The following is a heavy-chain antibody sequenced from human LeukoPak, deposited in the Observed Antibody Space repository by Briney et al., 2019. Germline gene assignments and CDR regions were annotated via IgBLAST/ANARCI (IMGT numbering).Heavy chain of an antibody. CDR2: ISGSGGST. CDR1: GCTFNSYA. J-gene: IGHJ5*02. V-gene: IGHV3-23*01. D-gene: IGHD2-2*01. Sequence: PAGSLRLSCTASGCTFNSYAMSWVRQPQGPGMEWVSAISGSGGSTYYADSVKGRFTISRDNSKNTLYLQMNSLRAGDTAVYYCARVGPDCSSTSCYRWFDPWGQESLVTVSS. CDR3: ARVGPDCSSTSCYRWFDP.